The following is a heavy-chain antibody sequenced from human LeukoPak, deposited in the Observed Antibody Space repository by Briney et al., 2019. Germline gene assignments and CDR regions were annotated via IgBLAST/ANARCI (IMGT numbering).Heavy chain of an antibody. CDR3: AREYDILTPTRPGDY. D-gene: IGHD3-9*01. J-gene: IGHJ4*02. CDR2: IYHSGST. V-gene: IGHV4-38-2*02. Sequence: PSETLSLTCTVSGYSISSGYYWGWIRQPPGKGLEWIGSIYHSGSTYYNPSLKSRVTISVDTSKNQFSLKLSSVTAADTAVYYCAREYDILTPTRPGDYWAREPWSPSPQ. CDR1: GYSISSGYY.